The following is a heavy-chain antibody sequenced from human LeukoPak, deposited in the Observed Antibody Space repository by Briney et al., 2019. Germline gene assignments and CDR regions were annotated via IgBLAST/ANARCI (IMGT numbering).Heavy chain of an antibody. CDR2: IYYSGST. D-gene: IGHD3-22*01. CDR3: ARDRGYYDSSGYDY. CDR1: GASISSYY. J-gene: IGHJ4*02. Sequence: SETLSLTCTVSGASISSYYWSWIRQPPGKGLEWIGYIYYSGSTNYNPSLKSRVTISVDTSKNQFSLKLSSVTAADTAVYYCARDRGYYDSSGYDYWGQGTLVTVSS. V-gene: IGHV4-59*01.